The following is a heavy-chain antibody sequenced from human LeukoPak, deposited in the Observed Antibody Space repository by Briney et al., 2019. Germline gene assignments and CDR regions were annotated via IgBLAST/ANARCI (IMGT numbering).Heavy chain of an antibody. V-gene: IGHV4-34*01. CDR2: GSDIGGT. Sequence: PSETLSLTCAVYGGSFSGYYWSWIRQPPGKGLEWIGEGSDIGGTKFNPSLKSRVSISADTSKNQFSLKLTSMTAADTAVYYCAKNGQSGFSFDPWGQGTLVTVSS. CDR3: AKNGQSGFSFDP. CDR1: GGSFSGYY. D-gene: IGHD3-3*01. J-gene: IGHJ5*02.